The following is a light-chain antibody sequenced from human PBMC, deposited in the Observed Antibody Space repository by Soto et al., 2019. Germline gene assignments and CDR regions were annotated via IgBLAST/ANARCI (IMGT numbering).Light chain of an antibody. CDR1: QSLAYIDGNTY. J-gene: IGKJ2*01. CDR2: KVS. V-gene: IGKV2-30*01. CDR3: MQGTHWPPYT. Sequence: EVVMTQSPLSLPVTLGQPASISCRSSQSLAYIDGNTYLSRFQQRPGQYPRRLLYKVSNRESGVADRFSGSGSGTDLTLKISRVEAEDVGVYYCMQGTHWPPYTFGQGTKLEIK.